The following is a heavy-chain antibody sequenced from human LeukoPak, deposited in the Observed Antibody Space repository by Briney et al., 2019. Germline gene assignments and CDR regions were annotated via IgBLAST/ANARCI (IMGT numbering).Heavy chain of an antibody. CDR1: GGSISSSSYY. V-gene: IGHV4-39*01. CDR2: IYYSGST. Sequence: PSETLSLTCTVSGGSISSSSYYWGWIRQPPGKGLEWIGSIYYSGSTYYNPSLKSRVTISVDASKNQFSLKLSSVTAADTAVYYCAGRPRSYCSSSSCYRFDYWGQGTLVTVSS. D-gene: IGHD2-2*01. CDR3: AGRPRSYCSSSSCYRFDY. J-gene: IGHJ4*02.